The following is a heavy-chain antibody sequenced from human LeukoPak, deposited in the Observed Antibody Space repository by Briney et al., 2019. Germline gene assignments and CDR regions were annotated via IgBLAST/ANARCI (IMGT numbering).Heavy chain of an antibody. CDR3: VVVTGTW. D-gene: IGHD2-21*02. CDR2: ISDSGAGT. Sequence: PGGSLRLSCAASGFTSSNYAMSWVRQAPGKGLEWVSAISDSGAGTYYADSVKGRFTVSRDNSKNTLYLQMNSLRAEDTAVYYCVVVTGTWWGQGTLVTVSS. J-gene: IGHJ4*02. CDR1: GFTSSNYA. V-gene: IGHV3-23*01.